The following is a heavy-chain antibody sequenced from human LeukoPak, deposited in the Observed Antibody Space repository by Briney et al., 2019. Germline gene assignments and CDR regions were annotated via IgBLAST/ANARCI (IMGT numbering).Heavy chain of an antibody. J-gene: IGHJ5*02. Sequence: GASVKVSCKASGYTFTSYDMHWVRQAPGQRLEWMGWINAGNGNTKYSQKFQGRVTITADESTSTAYMELSSLRSEDTAVYYCARDRSGHCSSTSCLSPFDPWGQGTLVTVSS. D-gene: IGHD2-2*01. CDR1: GYTFTSYD. CDR3: ARDRSGHCSSTSCLSPFDP. V-gene: IGHV1-3*01. CDR2: INAGNGNT.